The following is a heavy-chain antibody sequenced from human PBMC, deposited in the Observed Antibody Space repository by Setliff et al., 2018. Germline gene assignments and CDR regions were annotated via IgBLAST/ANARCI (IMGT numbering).Heavy chain of an antibody. Sequence: SETLSLTCNVSGGSISSYYWTWIRQPPGKGLEWIGYFYHSGSTNYNPSLKGRVTMSLDTSRNQFSLKLSSVTAADTAVYYCAKIKAGGGSFDIWGQGTMVTVSS. D-gene: IGHD3-16*01. V-gene: IGHV4-59*08. J-gene: IGHJ3*02. CDR1: GGSISSYY. CDR2: FYHSGST. CDR3: AKIKAGGGSFDI.